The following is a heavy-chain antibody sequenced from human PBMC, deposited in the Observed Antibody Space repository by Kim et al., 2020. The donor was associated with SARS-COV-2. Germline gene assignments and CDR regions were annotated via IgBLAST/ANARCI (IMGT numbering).Heavy chain of an antibody. CDR1: GYTFTGYY. D-gene: IGHD2-2*02. CDR3: ARGYCSSTSCYTGMDV. J-gene: IGHJ6*02. V-gene: IGHV1-2*02. CDR2: INPNSGGT. Sequence: ASVKVSCKASGYTFTGYYMHWVRQAPGQGLEWMGWINPNSGGTNYAQKFQGRVTMTRDTSISTAYMELSRLRSDDTAVYYCARGYCSSTSCYTGMDVWGQGTTVTVSS.